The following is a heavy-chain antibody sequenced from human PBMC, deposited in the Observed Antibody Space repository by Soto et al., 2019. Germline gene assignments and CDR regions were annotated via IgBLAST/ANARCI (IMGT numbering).Heavy chain of an antibody. J-gene: IGHJ5*02. CDR2: IIPIFGTA. CDR3: ARGLPSPYCSGGSCYSNWFDP. Sequence: QVQLVQSGAEVKKPGSSVKVSCKASGGTFSSYAISWVRQAPGQGLEWMGGIIPIFGTANYAQKFRGRVTIAADESTSTAYTELSSLRSEATAVYYCARGLPSPYCSGGSCYSNWFDPWGQGTLVTVSS. CDR1: GGTFSSYA. D-gene: IGHD2-15*01. V-gene: IGHV1-69*01.